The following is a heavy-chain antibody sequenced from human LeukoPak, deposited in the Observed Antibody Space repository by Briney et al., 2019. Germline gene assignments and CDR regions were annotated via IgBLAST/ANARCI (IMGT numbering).Heavy chain of an antibody. CDR1: GGSISSYY. CDR3: ARDNSGYDEKYYYYGMDV. J-gene: IGHJ6*02. Sequence: SETLSLTCTVSGGSISSYYWSWIRQPPGKGLEWIGYIYYSGSTNYNPSLTSRVTKSVDTSKNQFSLKLSSVTAADTAVYYCARDNSGYDEKYYYYGMDVWGQGTTVTVSS. CDR2: IYYSGST. V-gene: IGHV4-59*01. D-gene: IGHD5-12*01.